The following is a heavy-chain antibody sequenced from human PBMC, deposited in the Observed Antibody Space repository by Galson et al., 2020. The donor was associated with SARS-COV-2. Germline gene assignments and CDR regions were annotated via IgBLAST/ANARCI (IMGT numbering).Heavy chain of an antibody. CDR3: ARVYSYGPPGRAFDI. CDR2: IKQDGSEK. V-gene: IGHV3-7*04. J-gene: IGHJ3*02. CDR1: GFTFSSYW. D-gene: IGHD5-18*01. Sequence: GGSLRLSCAASGFTFSSYWMSWVRQAPGKGLEWVANIKQDGSEKYYVDSVKGRFTISRDNAKNSLYLQMNSLRAEDTAVYYCARVYSYGPPGRAFDIGGQGTMVTVSS.